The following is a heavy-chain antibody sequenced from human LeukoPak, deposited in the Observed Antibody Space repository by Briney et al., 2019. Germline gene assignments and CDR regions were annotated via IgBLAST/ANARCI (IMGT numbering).Heavy chain of an antibody. V-gene: IGHV3-74*03. Sequence: PGGSLRLSCAASGITFSDYWMDWVRQVPGKGLVWVSRIKSDGSSIMYADSVRGRFTISRDNAKNTLYLQMNSLRVEDTAVYYCAILPPGHWGQGTLVTVSS. CDR1: GITFSDYW. CDR2: IKSDGSSI. J-gene: IGHJ1*01. D-gene: IGHD3-3*01. CDR3: AILPPGH.